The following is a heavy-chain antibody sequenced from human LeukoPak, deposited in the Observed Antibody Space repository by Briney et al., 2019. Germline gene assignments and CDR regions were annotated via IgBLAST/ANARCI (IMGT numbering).Heavy chain of an antibody. Sequence: PSETLSLTCAVSGYSISSGYYWGWIRQPPRKGLEWIGSIYHSGSTYYNPSLKSRVTISVDTSKNQFSLKLSSVTAADTAVYYCASGQWLVHLYFQHWGQGTLVTVSS. CDR3: ASGQWLVHLYFQH. D-gene: IGHD6-19*01. CDR1: GYSISSGYY. CDR2: IYHSGST. V-gene: IGHV4-38-2*01. J-gene: IGHJ1*01.